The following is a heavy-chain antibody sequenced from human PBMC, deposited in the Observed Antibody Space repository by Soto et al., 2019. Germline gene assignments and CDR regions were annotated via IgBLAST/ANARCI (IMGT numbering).Heavy chain of an antibody. V-gene: IGHV1-69*13. CDR3: ARDHSATYYYDSSGRVDAFDI. Sequence: GASVKVSCKASGGTFSSYAISWVRQAPGQGLEWMGGTIPIFGTANYAQKFQGRVTITADESTSTAYMELSSLRSEDTAVYYCARDHSATYYYDSSGRVDAFDIWGQGTMVTVSS. J-gene: IGHJ3*02. CDR2: TIPIFGTA. D-gene: IGHD3-22*01. CDR1: GGTFSSYA.